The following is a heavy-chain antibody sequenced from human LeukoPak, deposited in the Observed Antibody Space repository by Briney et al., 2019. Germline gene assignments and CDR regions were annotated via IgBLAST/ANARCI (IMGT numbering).Heavy chain of an antibody. Sequence: GGSLRLSCAASGFTFSSYWMHWVRQAPGKGLVWVSRINGDGSSTSYADSVKGRFTISRDNAKNTLYLQMNSLGAEDTAVYYCARDVDYGDYDAFDIWGQGTMVTVSS. CDR2: INGDGSST. J-gene: IGHJ3*02. CDR1: GFTFSSYW. CDR3: ARDVDYGDYDAFDI. V-gene: IGHV3-74*01. D-gene: IGHD4-17*01.